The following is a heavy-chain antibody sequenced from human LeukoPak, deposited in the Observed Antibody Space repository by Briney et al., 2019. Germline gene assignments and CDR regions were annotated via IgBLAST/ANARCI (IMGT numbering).Heavy chain of an antibody. D-gene: IGHD2-2*01. J-gene: IGHJ4*02. CDR2: INPSGGST. CDR3: ARDFKDIVVVPAATGLDY. V-gene: IGHV1-46*01. Sequence: ASVKVSCKASGYTFTSYYMHWVRQAPGQGLEWMGIINPSGGSTSYAQKFQGRVTMTRDTSTSTVYMELSSLRSEDTAVYYCARDFKDIVVVPAATGLDYWGQGTLVTVSS. CDR1: GYTFTSYY.